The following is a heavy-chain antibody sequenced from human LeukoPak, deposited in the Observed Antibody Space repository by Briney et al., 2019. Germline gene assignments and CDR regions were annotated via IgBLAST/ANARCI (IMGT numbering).Heavy chain of an antibody. Sequence: GGSLRLSCAASGFTFSYYYMSWVRQAPGKGLEWVSVIYSGGSTYYADSVKGRFTISRDNSKNTLYLQMNSLRAEDTAVYYCARAYYDSSGYEGYYFDHWGQGTLVTVSS. CDR3: ARAYYDSSGYEGYYFDH. J-gene: IGHJ4*02. D-gene: IGHD3-22*01. CDR1: GFTFSYYY. CDR2: IYSGGST. V-gene: IGHV3-53*01.